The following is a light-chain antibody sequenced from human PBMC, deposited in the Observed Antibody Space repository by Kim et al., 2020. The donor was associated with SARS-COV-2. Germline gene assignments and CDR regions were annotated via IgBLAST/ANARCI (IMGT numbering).Light chain of an antibody. CDR1: SLRSYY. CDR3: NSRDSSGNHLV. J-gene: IGLJ1*01. V-gene: IGLV3-19*01. CDR2: GKN. Sequence: ALGQTGRITCPGDSLRSYYASWYQQKPGQAPVLVIYGKNNRPSGIPDRFSGSSSGNTASLTITGAQAEDEADYYCNSRDSSGNHLVFGTGTKVTVL.